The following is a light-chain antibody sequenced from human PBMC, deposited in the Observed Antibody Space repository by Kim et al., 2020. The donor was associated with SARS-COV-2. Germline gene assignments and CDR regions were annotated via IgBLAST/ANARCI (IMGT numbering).Light chain of an antibody. V-gene: IGKV1-8*01. CDR3: QQYYSYPYT. Sequence: AIRMTQSPSSFSASTGDRVTITCRASQGISSYLAWYQQKPGKAPKRLIYAASTLQSGVPSRFSGSGSGTDFTLTISCLQSEDFATYYCQQYYSYPYTFGQRTKLEI. CDR1: QGISSY. CDR2: AAS. J-gene: IGKJ2*01.